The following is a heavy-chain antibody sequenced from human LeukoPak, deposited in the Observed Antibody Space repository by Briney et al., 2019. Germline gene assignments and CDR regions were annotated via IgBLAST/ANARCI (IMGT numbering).Heavy chain of an antibody. V-gene: IGHV3-48*04. CDR2: ISSSSSTI. CDR3: ARDRRATITMVRGVISDY. J-gene: IGHJ4*02. CDR1: GFTFSSYS. D-gene: IGHD3-10*01. Sequence: PGGSLRLSCAASGFTFSSYSMNWVRQAPGKGLEWVSYISSSSSTIYYADSVKGRFTISRDNAKNSLYLQMNSLRAEDTAVYYCARDRRATITMVRGVISDYWGQGTLVTVSS.